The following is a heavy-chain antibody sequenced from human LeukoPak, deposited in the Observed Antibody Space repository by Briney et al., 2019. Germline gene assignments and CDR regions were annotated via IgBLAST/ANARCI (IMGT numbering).Heavy chain of an antibody. J-gene: IGHJ4*02. D-gene: IGHD3-3*01. CDR2: FAWDESAI. V-gene: IGHV3-7*01. Sequence: PGGSLRLPCITSGFNFRRYNMAWVCQAPGKGLEWLATFAWDESAIEYADSVRGRFTISRDNAKNSVHLQMTGLRAEDTAVYFCVTEFWYRFDYWGQGLPVTVSS. CDR1: GFNFRRYN. CDR3: VTEFWYRFDY.